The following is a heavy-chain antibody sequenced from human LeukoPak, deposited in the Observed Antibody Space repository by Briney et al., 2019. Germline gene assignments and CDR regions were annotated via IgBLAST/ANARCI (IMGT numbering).Heavy chain of an antibody. D-gene: IGHD3-22*01. CDR2: IYDSGSA. J-gene: IGHJ4*02. V-gene: IGHV4-39*01. CDR3: ARSGHYDSSGYYDY. Sequence: SETLSLTCTVSGGSIRSSYYYWGWIRQPPGKGLEWIGSIYDSGSAYYNPSLKSRVTISVDTSKNQFSLQLNSVTPEDTAVYYCARSGHYDSSGYYDYWGQGTLVTVSS. CDR1: GGSIRSSYYY.